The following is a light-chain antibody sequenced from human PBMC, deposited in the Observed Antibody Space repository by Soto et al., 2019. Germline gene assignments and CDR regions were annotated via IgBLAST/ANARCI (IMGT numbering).Light chain of an antibody. CDR3: AAWDDSLNGCV. J-gene: IGLJ1*01. V-gene: IGLV1-44*01. Sequence: QSVLTKPPSASGTPGQRVTISCSGSSSNIGTYSVSWYQQFPGTGARLLIYSDNKRPSGVPDRFSASKSGASASLAISGLQSEDEADFYCAAWDDSLNGCVFGTGTKGTAL. CDR1: SSNIGTYS. CDR2: SDN.